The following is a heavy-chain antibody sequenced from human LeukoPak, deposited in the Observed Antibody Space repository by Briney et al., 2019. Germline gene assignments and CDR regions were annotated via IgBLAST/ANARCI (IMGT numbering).Heavy chain of an antibody. CDR1: GGSISSYY. CDR3: ATDVRGLVPYYFDF. Sequence: KASETLSLTCAVSGGSISSYYWNWIRQPPGKGLEWIGYIYYSGSTNYDPSLKSRVTISIDTSKNQLSLQLRSVTAADTAVYYCATDVRGLVPYYFDFWGQGTLVTVSS. J-gene: IGHJ4*02. V-gene: IGHV4-59*01. D-gene: IGHD3-10*02. CDR2: IYYSGST.